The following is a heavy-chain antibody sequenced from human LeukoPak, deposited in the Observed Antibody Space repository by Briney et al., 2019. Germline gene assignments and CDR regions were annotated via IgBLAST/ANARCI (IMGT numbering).Heavy chain of an antibody. J-gene: IGHJ3*01. CDR3: VKDGSQWNGRYSWDVFDV. Sequence: PGGSLRLSCAASGFTFSDHFMDWVRQAPGKGLEWVGRSKNKANSYTTEYVASVKGRFTISREDSKSSLYLQMNSLRTEDTAVYYCVKDGSQWNGRYSWDVFDVWGQGTMVTVSS. D-gene: IGHD1-26*01. CDR1: GFTFSDHF. CDR2: SKNKANSYTT. V-gene: IGHV3-72*01.